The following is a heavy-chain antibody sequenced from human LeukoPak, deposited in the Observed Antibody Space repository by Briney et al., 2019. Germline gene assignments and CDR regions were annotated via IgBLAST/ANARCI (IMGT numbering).Heavy chain of an antibody. D-gene: IGHD5-12*01. Sequence: GGSLRLSCAASGFSLSGYWMSWVRQAPGKGLEWVARLHANGDEKNFVGSVQGRFTVSRDNAKNSLYLQMNSPRVEDTAVYYCARGGYSFDYLGQGTLATVSS. V-gene: IGHV3-7*01. CDR3: ARGGYSFDY. CDR1: GFSLSGYW. CDR2: LHANGDEK. J-gene: IGHJ4*02.